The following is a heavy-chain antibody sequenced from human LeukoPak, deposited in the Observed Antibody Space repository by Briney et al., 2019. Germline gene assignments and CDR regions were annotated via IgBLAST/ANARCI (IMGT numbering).Heavy chain of an antibody. Sequence: GGSLRLSCAVSGITLSNYGMSWVRQAPGKGLEWVAGISDSGGRTNYADSVKGRFNVSRDNPKNTLYLQMNSLRVEDTAVYFCAKRGVVIRVILVGFHKEANYFDSWGQGALVTVSS. CDR2: ISDSGGRT. CDR1: GITLSNYG. J-gene: IGHJ4*02. CDR3: AKRGVVIRVILVGFHKEANYFDS. D-gene: IGHD3-22*01. V-gene: IGHV3-23*01.